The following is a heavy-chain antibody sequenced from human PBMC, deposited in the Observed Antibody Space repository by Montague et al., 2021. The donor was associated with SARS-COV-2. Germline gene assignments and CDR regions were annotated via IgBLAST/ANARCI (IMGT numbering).Heavy chain of an antibody. CDR1: GGSISSYY. D-gene: IGHD5-24*01. J-gene: IGHJ4*02. V-gene: IGHV4-59*01. CDR3: ARVFPRWLQFDPYFDY. CDR2: IYYSGST. Sequence: SETLSLTCTVPGGSISSYYWSWIRQPPGEGLEWIGYIYYSGSTXXXPSXXXRVTISVDTSKNQFSLKLSSVTAADTAVYYCARVFPRWLQFDPYFDYWGQGTLVTVSS.